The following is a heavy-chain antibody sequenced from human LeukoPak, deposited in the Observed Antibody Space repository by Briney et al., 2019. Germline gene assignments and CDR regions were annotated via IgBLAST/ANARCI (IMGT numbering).Heavy chain of an antibody. D-gene: IGHD3-16*02. CDR1: GYTFIGYY. CDR3: AADKDYVWGTYRFDY. CDR2: IVVGSGNT. V-gene: IGHV1-58*02. Sequence: SVKVSCKASGYTFIGYYMHWVRQARGQRLEWIGWIVVGSGNTNYAQKFQERVTITRDMSTSTAYMELSSLRSEDTAVYYCAADKDYVWGTYRFDYWGQGTLVTVSS. J-gene: IGHJ4*02.